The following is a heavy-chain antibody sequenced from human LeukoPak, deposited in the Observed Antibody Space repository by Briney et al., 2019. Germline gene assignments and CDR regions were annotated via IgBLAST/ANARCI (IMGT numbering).Heavy chain of an antibody. J-gene: IGHJ6*03. V-gene: IGHV3-30*02. D-gene: IGHD3-22*01. CDR1: GFSFSTYG. Sequence: GGSLRLSCAASGFSFSTYGFHWVRQAPGKGLEWVTFIRFDGGKKNYADSVKGRFAISRDNSKNTVYLQMNSLRAEDTAIYYCAKDGDSTGYCSSYYNHMDVWGKGTSVTISS. CDR3: AKDGDSTGYCSSYYNHMDV. CDR2: IRFDGGKK.